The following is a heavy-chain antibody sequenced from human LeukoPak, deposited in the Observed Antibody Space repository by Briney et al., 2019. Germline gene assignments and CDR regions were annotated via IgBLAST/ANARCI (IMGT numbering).Heavy chain of an antibody. J-gene: IGHJ5*02. D-gene: IGHD3-10*01. CDR3: AKDMSYGSVSGGPFDP. V-gene: IGHV3-21*04. Sequence: GGSLRLSCAASGFTFSSYSMNWVRQAPGKGLEWVSSISSSSNYIYYADSVKGRFTISRDNAKNSLYLQMNSLRAEDTALYYCAKDMSYGSVSGGPFDPWGQGTLVTVSS. CDR2: ISSSSNYI. CDR1: GFTFSSYS.